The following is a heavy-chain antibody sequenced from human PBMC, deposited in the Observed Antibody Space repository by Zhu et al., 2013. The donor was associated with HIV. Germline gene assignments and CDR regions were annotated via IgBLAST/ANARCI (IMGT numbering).Heavy chain of an antibody. CDR2: MNPNSGNT. J-gene: IGHJ6*02. D-gene: IGHD6-13*01. CDR3: AREGAYYLAAGVYYYYGMDV. Sequence: QVQLVQSGAEVKKPGASVKVSCKASGYTFTSYDINWVRQATGQGLEWMGWMNPNSGNTGYAQKFQGRVTMTRNTSISTAYMELSSLRSEDTAVYYCAREGAYYLAAGVYYYYGMDVWGQGTTVTVSS. CDR1: GYTFTSYD. V-gene: IGHV1-8*01.